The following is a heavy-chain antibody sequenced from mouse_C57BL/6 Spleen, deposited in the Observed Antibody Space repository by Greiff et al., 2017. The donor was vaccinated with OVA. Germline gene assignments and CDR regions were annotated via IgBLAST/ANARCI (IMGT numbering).Heavy chain of an antibody. V-gene: IGHV1-50*01. CDR1: GYTFTSYW. D-gene: IGHD1-1*01. CDR2: IDPSDSYT. Sequence: QVQLQQPGAELVKPGASVKLSCKASGYTFTSYWMQWVKQRPGQGLEWIGEIDPSDSYTNYNQKFKGKATLTVDTSSSTAYMQLSSLTSEDPAVYYCARRTVVATADYWGQGTTLTVSS. J-gene: IGHJ2*01. CDR3: ARRTVVATADY.